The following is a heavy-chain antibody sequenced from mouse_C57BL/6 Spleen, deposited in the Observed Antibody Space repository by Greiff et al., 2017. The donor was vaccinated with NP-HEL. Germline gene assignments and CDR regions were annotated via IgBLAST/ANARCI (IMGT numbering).Heavy chain of an antibody. V-gene: IGHV1-77*01. CDR2: IGPGSGST. D-gene: IGHD2-2*01. CDR3: ARTGSYYAMDY. Sequence: QVQLQQSGAELVKPGASVKISCKASGYTFTDYYINWVKQRPGQGLEWIGKIGPGSGSTYYNEKLKGKATLTADKSSSTAYMQLSSLTSEDSSVYCCARTGSYYAMDYWGQGTSVTVSS. J-gene: IGHJ4*01. CDR1: GYTFTDYY.